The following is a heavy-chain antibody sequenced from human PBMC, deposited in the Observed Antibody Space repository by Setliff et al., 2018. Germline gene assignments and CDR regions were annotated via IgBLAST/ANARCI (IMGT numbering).Heavy chain of an antibody. CDR2: IFYSGST. CDR1: GGSVRGYY. V-gene: IGHV4-39*01. D-gene: IGHD4-17*01. Sequence: SETLSLTCTVSGGSVRGYYWSWIRQPPGKGLEWIASIFYSGSTYYNPSLKSRVTISEDTSKNQLSLKVDSVTAADTAVYYCARHSSMTTMPLDPWGQGTLVTVSS. CDR3: ARHSSMTTMPLDP. J-gene: IGHJ5*02.